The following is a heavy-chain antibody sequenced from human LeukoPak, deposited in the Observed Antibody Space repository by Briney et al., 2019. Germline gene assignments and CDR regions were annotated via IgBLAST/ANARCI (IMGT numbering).Heavy chain of an antibody. D-gene: IGHD2-21*01. CDR1: GFTFNNYG. CDR2: IGTSGANT. V-gene: IGHV3-23*01. J-gene: IGHJ4*02. CDR3: AKKSGDHFHFDF. Sequence: GGSLRLSCAASGFTFNNYGMGWVRQAPGKGLEWVATIGTSGANTYHADSVKGRFTISRDNSKSTLYLQMNSLRAEDTAVYHCAKKSGDHFHFDFWGQGTLVTVSS.